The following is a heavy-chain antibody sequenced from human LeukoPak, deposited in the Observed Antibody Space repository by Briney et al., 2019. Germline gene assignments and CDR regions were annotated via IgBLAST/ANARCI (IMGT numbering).Heavy chain of an antibody. CDR2: INHSGST. CDR3: ARSRTASLDY. J-gene: IGHJ4*02. Sequence: KPSETLSLTCAVYGGSFSGYYWSWNRQPPGKGLEWIGEINHSGSTNYNPSLKSRVTISVDTSKNQFSLKLSSVTAADTAVYYCARSRTASLDYWGQGTLVTVSS. V-gene: IGHV4-34*01. CDR1: GGSFSGYY. D-gene: IGHD2-21*02.